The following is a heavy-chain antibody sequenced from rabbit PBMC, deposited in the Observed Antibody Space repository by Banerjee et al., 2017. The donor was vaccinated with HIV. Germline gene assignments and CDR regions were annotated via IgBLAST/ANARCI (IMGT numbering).Heavy chain of an antibody. J-gene: IGHJ4*01. D-gene: IGHD4-2*01. V-gene: IGHV1S45*01. Sequence: QEQLVESGGGLVQPEGSLTLTCTASGFTISSGYDMCWVRQAPGKGPEWIACIYAGSSGSTYYASWVNGRFTIARTSSTTVTLQMTTLTAADTATYFCARSYAGYADTSLNLWGPGTLVTVS. CDR2: IYAGSSGST. CDR3: ARSYAGYADTSLNL. CDR1: GFTISSGYD.